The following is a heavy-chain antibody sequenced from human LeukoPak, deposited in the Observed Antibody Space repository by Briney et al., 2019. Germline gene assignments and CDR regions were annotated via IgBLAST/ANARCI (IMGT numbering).Heavy chain of an antibody. CDR2: IYYSGST. Sequence: SETLSLTCTDSGGSVSSGSYYWSWIRQPPGKGLEWIGYIYYSGSTNNNPSLKSRVTISLDTSKNQFSLKLSSVTAADTAVYYCARDTGWQPNVFDIWGQGTMVTVSS. CDR3: ARDTGWQPNVFDI. D-gene: IGHD6-19*01. CDR1: GGSVSSGSYY. J-gene: IGHJ3*02. V-gene: IGHV4-61*01.